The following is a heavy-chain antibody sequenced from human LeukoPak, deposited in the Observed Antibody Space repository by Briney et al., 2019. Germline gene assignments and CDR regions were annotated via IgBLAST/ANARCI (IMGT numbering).Heavy chain of an antibody. V-gene: IGHV3-53*01. CDR3: ARGNFIAAAPADY. CDR1: GFTVSSNY. CDR2: IYSGGST. J-gene: IGHJ4*02. Sequence: GGSLRLSCAASGFTVSSNYMSWVRQAPGKGLEGGSVIYSGGSTYYAASVKGRFTISRDNSKNTLYLQMNSLRAEDTAVYYCARGNFIAAAPADYWGQGTLVTVSS. D-gene: IGHD6-13*01.